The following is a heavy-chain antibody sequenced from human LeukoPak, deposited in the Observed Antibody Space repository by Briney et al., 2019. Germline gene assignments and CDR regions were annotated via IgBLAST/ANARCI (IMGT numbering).Heavy chain of an antibody. J-gene: IGHJ4*02. V-gene: IGHV3-7*01. Sequence: GGSLRLSCAASGFTFDTYWMSWVRQAPGKGLEWVANIKQDGSEKDYVDSVKGRFTISRDNAKNSLYLQMNSLRAEDTGVYYCAREHYDSSGYEDYWGQGTLVTVSS. D-gene: IGHD3-22*01. CDR1: GFTFDTYW. CDR2: IKQDGSEK. CDR3: AREHYDSSGYEDY.